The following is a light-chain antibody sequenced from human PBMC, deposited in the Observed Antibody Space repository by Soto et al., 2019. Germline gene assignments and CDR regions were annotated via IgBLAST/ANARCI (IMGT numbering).Light chain of an antibody. CDR3: CSYAGSSTYV. Sequence: QSVLTQPASVSGSPGQSITISCTGTSSDFGSYNLVSWYQQHPGKAPKLMIYEDSKRPSGVSNRFSGSKSGNTASLTISGXXXXXXXXYYCCSYAGSSTYVFGTGTKVTVL. V-gene: IGLV2-23*01. CDR1: SSDFGSYNL. CDR2: EDS. J-gene: IGLJ1*01.